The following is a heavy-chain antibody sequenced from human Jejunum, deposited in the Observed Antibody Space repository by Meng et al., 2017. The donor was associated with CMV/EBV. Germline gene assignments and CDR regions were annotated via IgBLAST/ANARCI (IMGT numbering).Heavy chain of an antibody. J-gene: IGHJ5*02. CDR2: ISSSSSYI. Sequence: FTFSKYTINRVRQAPGKGLEWVSSISSSSSYIYYADSVKGQFTISRDNAQNSLYLQMNSLRAEDTAVYYCAREAGGGHSASDWFDPWGQGTLVTVSS. CDR3: AREAGGGHSASDWFDP. CDR1: FTFSKYT. V-gene: IGHV3-21*01. D-gene: IGHD2-21*02.